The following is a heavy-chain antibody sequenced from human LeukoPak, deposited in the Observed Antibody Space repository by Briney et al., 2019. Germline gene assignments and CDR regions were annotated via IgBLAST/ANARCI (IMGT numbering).Heavy chain of an antibody. V-gene: IGHV4-39*01. CDR2: ISYSGST. CDR1: GGSISSNIYY. J-gene: IGHJ4*02. Sequence: SETLSLTCSVSGGSISSNIYYWGWIRQPPGKGLEWIGSISYSGSTYYTPSLKSRVTISVDTSQNQSSLKLTSVTAADTAVYYCARRITGTTSDSFDYWGQGTLVTVSS. D-gene: IGHD1-20*01. CDR3: ARRITGTTSDSFDY.